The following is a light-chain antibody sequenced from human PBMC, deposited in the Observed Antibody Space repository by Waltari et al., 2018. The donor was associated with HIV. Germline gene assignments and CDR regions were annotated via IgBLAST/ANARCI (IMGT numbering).Light chain of an antibody. Sequence: QSALTQPASVSGSPGQSITISCTGTSSDVGSYNLVSWYQQHPVKAPKVMIDEGSKRPSGVSNRFSGSKSGNTASLTISGLQAEDEADYYCCSYTGSSTRRPYVFGTGTKVTVL. J-gene: IGLJ1*01. V-gene: IGLV2-23*01. CDR1: SSDVGSYNL. CDR2: EGS. CDR3: CSYTGSSTRRPYV.